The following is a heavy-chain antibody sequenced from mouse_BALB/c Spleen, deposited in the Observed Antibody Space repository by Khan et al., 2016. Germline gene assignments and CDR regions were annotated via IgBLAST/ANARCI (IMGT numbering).Heavy chain of an antibody. CDR3: ARMGGNYHYYYAMDY. D-gene: IGHD2-1*01. V-gene: IGHV8-8*01. CDR1: GFSLSTSGMG. CDR2: IWWDDDK. Sequence: QVTLKESGPGILQPSQTLSLTCSFSGFSLSTSGMGVGWIRQPSGKGLEWLAHIWWDDDKRYNPALKSRLTISKDTSSNQVFLKIASVDTADTATYYSARMGGNYHYYYAMDYWGQGTSVTVSS. J-gene: IGHJ4*01.